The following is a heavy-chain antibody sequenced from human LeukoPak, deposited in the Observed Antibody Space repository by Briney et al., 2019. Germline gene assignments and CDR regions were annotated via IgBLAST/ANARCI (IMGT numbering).Heavy chain of an antibody. CDR1: GFTFCNSW. Sequence: GGSLRLSCAGSGFTFCNSWMGWVRQAPGKGLEWVANVQHIGGETYYVDSVKGRFTISRDNAKNSVYLQMNSLGADDTAVYYCATYSILNAREFRYWGQGTLVTVTS. J-gene: IGHJ1*01. CDR3: ATYSILNAREFRY. D-gene: IGHD4-11*01. CDR2: VQHIGGET. V-gene: IGHV3-7*01.